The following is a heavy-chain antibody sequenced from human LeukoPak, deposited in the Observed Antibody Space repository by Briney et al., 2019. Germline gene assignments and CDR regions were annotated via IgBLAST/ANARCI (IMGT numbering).Heavy chain of an antibody. D-gene: IGHD6-19*01. Sequence: SETLSLTCTVSGGSISSGGYYWSWIRQPPGKGLEWIGEINHSGSTNYNPSLKSRVTISVDTSKNQFSLKLSSVTAADTAVYYCARSRSGHWYFDLWGRGTLVTVSS. CDR2: INHSGST. V-gene: IGHV4-39*07. CDR1: GGSISSGGYY. CDR3: ARSRSGHWYFDL. J-gene: IGHJ2*01.